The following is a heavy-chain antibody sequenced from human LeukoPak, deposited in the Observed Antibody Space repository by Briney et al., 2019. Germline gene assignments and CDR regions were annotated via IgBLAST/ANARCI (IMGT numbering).Heavy chain of an antibody. CDR3: AREAVAGPNWFDP. Sequence: GSLRLSCAASGITFSDYYMSWIRQAPGKGLEWVSYISSSGFTIYYADSVKGRFTISRDNAKNSLHLQMNSLRAEDTAVYYCAREAVAGPNWFDPWGQGTLVTVSS. J-gene: IGHJ5*02. V-gene: IGHV3-11*01. CDR1: GITFSDYY. D-gene: IGHD6-19*01. CDR2: ISSSGFTI.